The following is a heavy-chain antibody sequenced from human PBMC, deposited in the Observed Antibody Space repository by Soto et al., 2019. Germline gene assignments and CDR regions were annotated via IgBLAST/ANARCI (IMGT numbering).Heavy chain of an antibody. Sequence: PGGSLRLSCAASGFTFSNYWMHWVRQVPGKGLVWVSSINSDGSSTTYADSVKGRFTSSRDNAKGTLYLRMNSLRAEDTAVFYFFRGRFCTGGNCYSDNWGQVSLVTVSS. J-gene: IGHJ4*02. CDR3: FRGRFCTGGNCYSDN. CDR1: GFTFSNYW. CDR2: INSDGSST. D-gene: IGHD2-15*01. V-gene: IGHV3-74*03.